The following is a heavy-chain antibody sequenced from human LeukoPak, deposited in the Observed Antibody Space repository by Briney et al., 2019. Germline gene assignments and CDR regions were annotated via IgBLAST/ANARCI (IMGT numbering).Heavy chain of an antibody. Sequence: GGSLRLSCAASGFTFSSYGMHWVRHAPGKGLEWVAVIWYDGSNKYYADSVKGRFTISRDNSKNTLYLQMNSLRAEDTAVYYCARGKGEYGSSRSDWFDPWGQGTLVTVSS. CDR2: IWYDGSNK. J-gene: IGHJ5*02. CDR3: ARGKGEYGSSRSDWFDP. CDR1: GFTFSSYG. D-gene: IGHD6-13*01. V-gene: IGHV3-33*01.